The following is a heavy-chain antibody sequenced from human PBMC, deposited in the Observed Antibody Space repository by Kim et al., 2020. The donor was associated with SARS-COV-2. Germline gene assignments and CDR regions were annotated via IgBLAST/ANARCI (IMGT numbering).Heavy chain of an antibody. Sequence: ASVKVSCKASGYTFTSYAMNWVRQAPGQGLEWMGWINTNTGNPTYAQGFTGRFVFSLDTSVSTAYLQISSLKAEDTAVYYCARDPTPPYYYDSSGWYFDLWGRGTLVTVSS. J-gene: IGHJ2*01. V-gene: IGHV7-4-1*02. D-gene: IGHD3-22*01. CDR3: ARDPTPPYYYDSSGWYFDL. CDR2: INTNTGNP. CDR1: GYTFTSYA.